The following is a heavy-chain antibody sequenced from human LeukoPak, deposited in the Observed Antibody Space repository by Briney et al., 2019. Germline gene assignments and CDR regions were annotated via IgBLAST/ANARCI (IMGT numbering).Heavy chain of an antibody. CDR1: GYTFTSYD. CDR3: ARELSGSDDAFDI. J-gene: IGHJ3*02. V-gene: IGHV1-8*01. Sequence: ASVKVSCKASGYTFTSYDINWVRQATGQGLEWMGWVNPNSGNTGYAQKFQGRVTMTRNTSISTAYMELSSLRSEDTAVYYCARELSGSDDAFDIWGQGTMVTVSS. CDR2: VNPNSGNT. D-gene: IGHD1-26*01.